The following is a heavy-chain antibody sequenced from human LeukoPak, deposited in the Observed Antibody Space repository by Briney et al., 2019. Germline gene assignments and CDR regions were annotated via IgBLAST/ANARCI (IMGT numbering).Heavy chain of an antibody. Sequence: GGFLRLSCAASGFTFSSYAMHWVRQAPGKGLEWVAVISYDGSNKYYADSVKGRFTISRDNSKNTLYLQMNSLRAEDTAVYYCARDSVEVRGVIIPYYFDYWGQGTLVTVSS. CDR2: ISYDGSNK. CDR1: GFTFSSYA. V-gene: IGHV3-30-3*01. D-gene: IGHD3-10*01. J-gene: IGHJ4*02. CDR3: ARDSVEVRGVIIPYYFDY.